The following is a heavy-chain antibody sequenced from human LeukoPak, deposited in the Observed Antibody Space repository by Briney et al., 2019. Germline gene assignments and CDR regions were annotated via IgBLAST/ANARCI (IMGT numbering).Heavy chain of an antibody. CDR2: ISYDGGDK. V-gene: IGHV3-30*18. Sequence: PGGSLRLSCAASGFTFTHYAMCWVRQAPGKGLEWVALISYDGGDKYYAESMKGRITISRDNAENTLYLQMNNLRPDDTAFYFCVKEGVEYSYSYGDYWGQGTLVTVSS. D-gene: IGHD3-16*01. CDR3: VKEGVEYSYSYGDY. J-gene: IGHJ4*02. CDR1: GFTFTHYA.